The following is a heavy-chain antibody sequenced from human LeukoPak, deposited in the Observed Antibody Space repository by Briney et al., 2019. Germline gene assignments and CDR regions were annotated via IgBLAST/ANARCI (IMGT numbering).Heavy chain of an antibody. Sequence: GASVKVSCKASGYTFTGYYMHWVRQAPGQGLEWMGWINPNGGGTNYAQKFQGRVTMTRDTSISTAYMELSRLRSDDTAVYYCARETGGDYGDYGYFDYWGQGTLVTVSS. V-gene: IGHV1-2*02. J-gene: IGHJ4*02. CDR3: ARETGGDYGDYGYFDY. CDR2: INPNGGGT. CDR1: GYTFTGYY. D-gene: IGHD4-17*01.